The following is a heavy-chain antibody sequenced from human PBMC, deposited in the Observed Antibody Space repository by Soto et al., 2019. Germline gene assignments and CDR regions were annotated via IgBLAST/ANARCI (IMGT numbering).Heavy chain of an antibody. D-gene: IGHD6-13*01. Sequence: GGSLRLSCAASGFTFSRYVMSWVRQAPGKGLEWVSGTSGGGGNTFYADSVKGRFTISRDNSKDTVNLQMNSLRAEDTAVYYCAQGIAASGYYYYGMDVWGQGTTVTVSS. CDR1: GFTFSRYV. V-gene: IGHV3-23*01. J-gene: IGHJ6*02. CDR2: TSGGGGNT. CDR3: AQGIAASGYYYYGMDV.